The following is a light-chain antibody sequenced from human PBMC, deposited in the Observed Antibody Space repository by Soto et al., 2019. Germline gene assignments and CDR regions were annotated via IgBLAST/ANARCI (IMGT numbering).Light chain of an antibody. Sequence: QSALTQPASVSGSPGQSITVSCTRSSSDVGAYSYVSWYQQHPGKAPKLIISDVTNRPSGVSNRFSGSKSGNTASLTISGLQAEDEADYYCCAYTSTITVAFGGGTKLTVL. CDR1: SSDVGAYSY. CDR2: DVT. J-gene: IGLJ2*01. CDR3: CAYTSTITVA. V-gene: IGLV2-14*01.